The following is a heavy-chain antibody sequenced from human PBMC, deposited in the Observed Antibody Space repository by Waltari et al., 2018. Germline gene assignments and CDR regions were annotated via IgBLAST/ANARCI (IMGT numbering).Heavy chain of an antibody. J-gene: IGHJ5*02. CDR3: ARGGSSSWIEDWFDP. CDR1: YG. Sequence: YGMHWVRQAPGKGLEWVAVIWYDGSNKYYADSVKGRFTISRDNSKNTLYLQLNSLRAEDTAVYYCARGGSSSWIEDWFDPWGQGTLVTVSS. V-gene: IGHV3-33*01. CDR2: IWYDGSNK. D-gene: IGHD6-13*01.